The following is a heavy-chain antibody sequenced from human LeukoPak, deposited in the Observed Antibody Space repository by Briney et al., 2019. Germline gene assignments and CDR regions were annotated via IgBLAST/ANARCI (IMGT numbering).Heavy chain of an antibody. CDR3: ARGSFRSITGTTSDP. CDR2: INPSGGST. Sequence: VASVKVSCKASGYAFTSYYMHWVRQAPGQGLEWMGIINPSGGSTSYAQKFQGRVTMTRDMSTSTVYMELSSLRSEDTAVYYCARGSFRSITGTTSDPWGQGTLVTVSS. D-gene: IGHD1-7*01. V-gene: IGHV1-46*01. CDR1: GYAFTSYY. J-gene: IGHJ5*02.